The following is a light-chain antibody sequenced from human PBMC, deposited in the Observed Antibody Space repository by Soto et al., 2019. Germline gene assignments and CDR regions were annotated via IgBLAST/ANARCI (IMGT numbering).Light chain of an antibody. Sequence: SYVLTQPSSVSVAPGQTARITCGGNNIGFKSVYWYQQRPGQAPVLVVSEDTDRPAGIPERISASNSGNTATLTISGVEGGDEADYYCSSYTTSSTWVFGGGTKVTVL. J-gene: IGLJ3*02. CDR2: EDT. CDR1: NIGFKS. V-gene: IGLV3-21*02. CDR3: SSYTTSSTWV.